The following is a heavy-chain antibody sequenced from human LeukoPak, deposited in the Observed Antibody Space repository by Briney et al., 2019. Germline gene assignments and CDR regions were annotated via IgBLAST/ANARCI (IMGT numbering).Heavy chain of an antibody. CDR1: GGSFSGYY. CDR3: ARHPTYYYGSGSYYRFNSGLSPFDY. D-gene: IGHD3-10*01. V-gene: IGHV4-34*01. J-gene: IGHJ4*02. CDR2: INHSGST. Sequence: PSETLSLTCAVYGGSFSGYYWSWIRQPPGKGLEWIGEINHSGSTNYNPSLKSRVTISVDTSKNQFSLKLSSVTAADTAVYYCARHPTYYYGSGSYYRFNSGLSPFDYWGQGTLVTVSS.